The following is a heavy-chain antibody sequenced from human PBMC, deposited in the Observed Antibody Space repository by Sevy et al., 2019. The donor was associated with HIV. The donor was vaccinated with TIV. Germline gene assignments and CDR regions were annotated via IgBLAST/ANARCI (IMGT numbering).Heavy chain of an antibody. CDR1: GFTLRTSW. CDR3: GRGMDV. Sequence: GGSLRLSCAASGFTLRTSWMSWVRQGPGKGLGWVANIKPDGSEKYYVDSVKGRFTISRDNANNLLYLQMNSLRVEDTAVYFCGRGMDVWGQGTTVTVSS. CDR2: IKPDGSEK. J-gene: IGHJ6*02. V-gene: IGHV3-7*01.